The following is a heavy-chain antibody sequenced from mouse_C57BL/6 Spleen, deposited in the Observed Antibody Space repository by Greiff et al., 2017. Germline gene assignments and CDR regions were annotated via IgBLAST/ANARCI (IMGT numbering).Heavy chain of an antibody. D-gene: IGHD2-1*01. V-gene: IGHV5-17*01. Sequence: EVQLVESGGGLVKPGGSLKLSCAASGFTFSDYGMHWVRQAPEKGLEWVAYISSGSSTIYYADTVKGRFTISRDNAKNTLFLQMTSLRSEDTAMYYCAGAGKDYAMDYWGQVTSVTVSS. CDR3: AGAGKDYAMDY. J-gene: IGHJ4*01. CDR2: ISSGSSTI. CDR1: GFTFSDYG.